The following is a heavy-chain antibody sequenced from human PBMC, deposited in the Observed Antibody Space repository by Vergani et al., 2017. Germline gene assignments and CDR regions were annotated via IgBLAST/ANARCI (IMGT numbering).Heavy chain of an antibody. D-gene: IGHD3-16*01. V-gene: IGHV3-30-3*01. CDR3: ARGVGGGAFDI. CDR2: ISYDGSNK. CDR1: GFTFSSYA. J-gene: IGHJ3*02. Sequence: QVQLVESGGGVVQPGRSLRLSCAASGFTFSSYAMHWVCQAPGKGLEWVAVISYDGSNKYYADSVKGRFTISRDNSKNTLYLQMNSLRAEDTAVYYCARGVGGGAFDIWGQGTMVTVSS.